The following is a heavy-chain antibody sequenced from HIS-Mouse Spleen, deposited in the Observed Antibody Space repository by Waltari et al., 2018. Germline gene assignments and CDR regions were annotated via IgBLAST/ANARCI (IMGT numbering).Heavy chain of an antibody. CDR2: IKQDGSEK. V-gene: IGHV3-7*01. CDR1: GFTFSRCG. Sequence: EVQLVESGGGVVQPGGSLRLSCAASGFTFSRCGWTWVRQAPGKGLEWVAKIKQDGSEKYYVDSVKGRFTISRDNAKNSLYLQMNSLRAEDTAVYYCAREGDSGSYFDYWGQGTLVTVSS. D-gene: IGHD1-26*01. J-gene: IGHJ4*02. CDR3: AREGDSGSYFDY.